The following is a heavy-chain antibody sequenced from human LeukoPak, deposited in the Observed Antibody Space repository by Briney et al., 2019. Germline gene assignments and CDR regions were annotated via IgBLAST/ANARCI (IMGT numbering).Heavy chain of an antibody. CDR1: GFTFSDYN. D-gene: IGHD3-22*01. J-gene: IGHJ3*02. V-gene: IGHV3-11*01. CDR3: ARVPGYYDSSGYRRGDVAFDI. CDR2: ISRSGSTK. Sequence: GGSLRLSCAASGFTFSDYNMRWIRQAPGKGLEWVSSISRSGSTKYYADSVKGRFTISRDNAKNSLFLQMNSLRAEDTAVYYCARVPGYYDSSGYRRGDVAFDIWGQGTMVTVSS.